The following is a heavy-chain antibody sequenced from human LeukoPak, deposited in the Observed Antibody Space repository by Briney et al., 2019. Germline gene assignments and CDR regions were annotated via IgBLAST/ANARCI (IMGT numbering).Heavy chain of an antibody. V-gene: IGHV4-34*01. Sequence: SETLSLTCAVYGGSFSGYYWSWIRQPPGKGLEWIGEINHSGSTNYNPSLKSRVTISVDTSKNQFSLKLSSVTAAGTAVYYCARGDYGDADAFDIWGQGTMVTGSS. J-gene: IGHJ3*02. CDR2: INHSGST. D-gene: IGHD4-17*01. CDR3: ARGDYGDADAFDI. CDR1: GGSFSGYY.